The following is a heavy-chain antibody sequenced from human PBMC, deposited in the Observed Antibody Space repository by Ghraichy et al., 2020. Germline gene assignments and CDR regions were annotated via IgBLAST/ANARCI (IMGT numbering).Heavy chain of an antibody. V-gene: IGHV4-59*02. CDR3: ARAYAPCMPTFDS. CDR2: IYYSATT. CDR1: GASVSSYS. Sequence: SETLSLACTVFGASVSSYSWGWIRQPPGKGLDWIAYIYYSATTNYNPSLKSRVTISVDASKNQLSLKLTSVTAADTAVYYCARAYAPCMPTFDSWGLGTLVTVSS. D-gene: IGHD2-8*01. J-gene: IGHJ5*01.